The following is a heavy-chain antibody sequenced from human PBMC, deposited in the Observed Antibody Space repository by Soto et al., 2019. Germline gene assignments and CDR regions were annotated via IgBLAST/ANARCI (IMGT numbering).Heavy chain of an antibody. J-gene: IGHJ4*02. CDR1: CGSISSYY. CDR3: ARRYGYSFDY. CDR2: IYNSGRT. V-gene: IGHV4-59*08. Sequence: QVQLQESGPGLVKPSETLSLTCTVSCGSISSYYWCWVRQPPGKGLEWIGYIYNSGRTNYNPSLKSPVTISVDTSKTPFSLKLSSVTAADTAVYYCARRYGYSFDYWGQATLVTVSS. D-gene: IGHD1-1*01.